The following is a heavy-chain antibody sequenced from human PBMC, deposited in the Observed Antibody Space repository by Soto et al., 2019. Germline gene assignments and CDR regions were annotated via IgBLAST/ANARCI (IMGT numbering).Heavy chain of an antibody. CDR3: AKDQDCLLRPAAGTDF. V-gene: IGHV3-23*01. CDR2: ISGSGRST. D-gene: IGHD6-13*01. CDR1: GFTFNTFG. Sequence: EVQVLESGGGLVQPGGSLRLSCAASGFTFNTFGMNWVRQAPGKGLEWVSAISGSGRSTYYADSVKGRFTISRDNSKHMVYLQMNSLRVDDTAVYYCAKDQDCLLRPAAGTDFWGQGTLVTVSS. J-gene: IGHJ4*02.